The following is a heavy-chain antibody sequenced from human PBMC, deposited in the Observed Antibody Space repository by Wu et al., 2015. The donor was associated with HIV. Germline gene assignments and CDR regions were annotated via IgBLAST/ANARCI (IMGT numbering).Heavy chain of an antibody. J-gene: IGHJ6*02. CDR3: AREAISDMSTAPYFYYVLDV. CDR1: GGTLRNLA. D-gene: IGHD5-24*01. Sequence: LVQSGAEVKKPGSSVTVSCRISGGTLRNLAVSWVRQAPGQGLQWMARIIPFSETTNYAQTFQGRATLVADKPTSTVFMELRSLRSDDTAVYFCAREAISDMSTAPYFYYVLDVWGQGTTVTVSS. V-gene: IGHV1-69*06. CDR2: IIPFSETT.